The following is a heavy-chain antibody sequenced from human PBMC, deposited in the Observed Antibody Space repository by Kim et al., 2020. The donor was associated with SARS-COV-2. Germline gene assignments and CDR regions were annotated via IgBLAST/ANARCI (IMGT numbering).Heavy chain of an antibody. V-gene: IGHV1-58*01. CDR3: AAMEDYYCSGSYPY. J-gene: IGHJ4*02. D-gene: IGHD3-10*01. Sequence: SVKVSCKASGFTFTSSAVQWVRQARGQRLEWIGWIVVGSGNTNYAQKFQERVTITRDMSTSTAYMELSSLRSEDTAVYYCAAMEDYYCSGSYPYWGQGTLVTVSS. CDR2: IVVGSGNT. CDR1: GFTFTSSA.